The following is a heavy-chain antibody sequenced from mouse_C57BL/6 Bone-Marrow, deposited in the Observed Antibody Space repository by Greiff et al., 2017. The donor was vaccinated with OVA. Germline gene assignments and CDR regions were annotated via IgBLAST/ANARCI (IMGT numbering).Heavy chain of an antibody. V-gene: IGHV1-69*01. J-gene: IGHJ2*01. Sequence: QVQLQQPGAELVMPGASVKLSCKASGYTFTSYWMHWVKQRPGQGLEWIGEIDPSDSYTNYNQQFKGKSTLTVDKSSSTAYMQLSSLTSEDSAVYYCASFHYYGSSYVDYWGQGTTLTVSS. D-gene: IGHD1-1*01. CDR2: IDPSDSYT. CDR3: ASFHYYGSSYVDY. CDR1: GYTFTSYW.